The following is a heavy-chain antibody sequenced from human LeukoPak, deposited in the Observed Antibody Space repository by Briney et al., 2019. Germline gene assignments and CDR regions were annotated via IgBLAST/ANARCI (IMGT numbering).Heavy chain of an antibody. J-gene: IGHJ3*02. CDR3: ARDGGSYNFDI. V-gene: IGHV3-48*01. CDR1: GFTFSAYA. CDR2: ISTNSRTI. D-gene: IGHD1-1*01. Sequence: GGSLRLSCAASGFTFSAYAMNWVRQAPGKGLEWVSYISTNSRTISYADSVKGRFTISRDNAKNSLFLQMNSLRAEDTAVYYCARDGGSYNFDIWGQGTMVTVSS.